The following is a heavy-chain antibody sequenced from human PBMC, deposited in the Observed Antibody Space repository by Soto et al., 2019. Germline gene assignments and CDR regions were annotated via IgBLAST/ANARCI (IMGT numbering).Heavy chain of an antibody. CDR1: GGSISSGGYY. Sequence: QVQLQESGPGLVKPSQTLSLTCTVSGGSISSGGYYWSWIRQHPGKGLEWIGYIYYSGSTYYNPSRKGRVNISVDTSKNQFSLKLSSVTAADTAVYYCARTRPNYGDYEIPDYWGQGTLVTVSS. CDR2: IYYSGST. CDR3: ARTRPNYGDYEIPDY. J-gene: IGHJ4*02. V-gene: IGHV4-31*03. D-gene: IGHD4-17*01.